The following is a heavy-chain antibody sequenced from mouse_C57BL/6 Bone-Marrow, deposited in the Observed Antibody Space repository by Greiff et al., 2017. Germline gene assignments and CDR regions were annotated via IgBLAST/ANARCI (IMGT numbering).Heavy chain of an antibody. D-gene: IGHD3-2*02. CDR2: IYPGSGST. CDR3: ARDSSGYVEYFDV. Sequence: VQLQQPGAELVKPGASVKMSCKASGYTFTSYWITWVKQRPGQGLEWIGDIYPGSGSTNYNEKFKSKATLTVDTSSSTAYMQLSSLTSEDSAVYYCARDSSGYVEYFDVWGTGTTVTVSS. CDR1: GYTFTSYW. V-gene: IGHV1-55*01. J-gene: IGHJ1*03.